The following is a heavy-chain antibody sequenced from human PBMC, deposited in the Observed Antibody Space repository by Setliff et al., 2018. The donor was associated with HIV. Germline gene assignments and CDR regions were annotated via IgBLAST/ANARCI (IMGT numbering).Heavy chain of an antibody. V-gene: IGHV4-61*09. CDR3: ARDHGVATVVMDYYSGMDV. CDR2: VYPSGST. CDR1: GGSISTTTYF. D-gene: IGHD5-12*01. Sequence: SETLSLTCTVSGGSISTTTYFWTWIRQPAGKGLEWIGHVYPSGSTNYNPSLQSRVAISVDTSKNQFTLQLSSVTAADTATYFCARDHGVATVVMDYYSGMDVWGPGTTVTVSS. J-gene: IGHJ6*02.